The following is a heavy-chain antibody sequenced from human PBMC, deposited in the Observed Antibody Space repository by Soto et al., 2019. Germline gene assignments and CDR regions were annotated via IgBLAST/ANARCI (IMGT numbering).Heavy chain of an antibody. D-gene: IGHD2-15*01. CDR3: ASIGGYYYYYYGMDV. V-gene: IGHV3-21*01. J-gene: IGHJ6*02. CDR1: GFTFSSYS. Sequence: GGSLRLSCAASGFTFSSYSMNWVRQAPGKGLEWVSSISSSSSYIYYADSVKGRFTISRDNAKNSLYLQMNSLRAEDTAVYYCASIGGYYYYYYGMDVWGQGTTVTVSS. CDR2: ISSSSSYI.